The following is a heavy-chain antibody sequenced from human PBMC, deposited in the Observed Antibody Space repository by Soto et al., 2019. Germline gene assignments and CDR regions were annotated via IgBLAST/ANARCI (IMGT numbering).Heavy chain of an antibody. CDR2: IYHSGGT. Sequence: QLQLQESGSGLLKPSQTLSLTCAVSGGSINSGGDSWSWIRQPPGKGLEWIGYIYHSGGTYYNPSLKSRVIISIDRSKNQFSLKLTSVTAADTAVYCWARTAAGGWFDPWGQGTLVTVSS. CDR3: ARTAAGGWFDP. D-gene: IGHD3-10*01. CDR1: GGSINSGGDS. J-gene: IGHJ5*02. V-gene: IGHV4-30-2*01.